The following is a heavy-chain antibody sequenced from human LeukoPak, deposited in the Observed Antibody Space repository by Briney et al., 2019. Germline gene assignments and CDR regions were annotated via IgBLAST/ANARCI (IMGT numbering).Heavy chain of an antibody. J-gene: IGHJ4*02. CDR1: GSYW. V-gene: IGHV3-74*01. CDR3: ANEIRPNDY. D-gene: IGHD4-17*01. CDR2: INSDGSWT. Sequence: GGSLRLSCAASGSYWMHWVRQAPGKGPVWVSHINSDGSWTSYADSVKGRFTISKDNAKNTLYLQMNSLSADDTAMYYCANEIRPNDYWGQGTLVTVSS.